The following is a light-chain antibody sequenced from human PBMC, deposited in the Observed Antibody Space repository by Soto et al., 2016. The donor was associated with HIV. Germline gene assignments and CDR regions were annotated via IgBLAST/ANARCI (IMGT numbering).Light chain of an antibody. J-gene: IGKJ2*02. Sequence: DIQMTQSPSSLSASVGDRVTISCQASQDISNFLNWYQQKPGKAPRLLIYDASTLKTGVPSRFSGSGSGTDFTFTISSLQAEDIATYYCQEYDNYSRTFGQGTKL. V-gene: IGKV1-33*01. CDR1: QDISNF. CDR2: DAS. CDR3: QEYDNYSRT.